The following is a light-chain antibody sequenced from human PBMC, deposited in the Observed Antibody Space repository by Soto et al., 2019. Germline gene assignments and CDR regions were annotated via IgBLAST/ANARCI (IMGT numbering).Light chain of an antibody. CDR1: SSDVGGYNY. CDR2: EVS. CDR3: SSYAGSNYV. V-gene: IGLV2-8*01. Sequence: QSALTQPPSASGSPGQSVTISCTGTSSDVGGYNYVSWYQQHPGKAPKLMIYEVSKRPSGVPDRFSGSKSGNTASLTVSGFQAEDEADYYCSSYAGSNYVFGAGTRSPS. J-gene: IGLJ1*01.